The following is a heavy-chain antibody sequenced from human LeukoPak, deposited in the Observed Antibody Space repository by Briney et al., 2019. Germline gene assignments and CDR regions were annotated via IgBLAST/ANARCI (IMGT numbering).Heavy chain of an antibody. CDR1: GFTFSSYS. V-gene: IGHV3-21*01. Sequence: GGSLRLPCAASGFTFSSYSMDWVRQAPGKGLEWVSSISSSSSYIYYADSVKGRFTISRDNAKNSLYLQMNSLRAEDTAVYYCAREGLTTDAFDIWGQGTMVTVSS. CDR2: ISSSSSYI. CDR3: AREGLTTDAFDI. J-gene: IGHJ3*02. D-gene: IGHD3-22*01.